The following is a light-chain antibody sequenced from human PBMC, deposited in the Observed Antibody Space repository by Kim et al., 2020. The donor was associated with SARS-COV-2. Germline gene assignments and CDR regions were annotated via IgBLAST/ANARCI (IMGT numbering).Light chain of an antibody. J-gene: IGLJ2*01. CDR3: NCRDTSGDQLV. V-gene: IGLV3-19*01. CDR2: GKS. CDR1: SLRNNY. Sequence: SSELTQDPAVSVALGQTVRISCRGDSLRNNYASWYQQKPGQAPINVIYGKSNRLSGIPDRFSGSTSGDTATLTITGAQAGDEAYYYCNCRDTSGDQLVFGGGTMLTVL.